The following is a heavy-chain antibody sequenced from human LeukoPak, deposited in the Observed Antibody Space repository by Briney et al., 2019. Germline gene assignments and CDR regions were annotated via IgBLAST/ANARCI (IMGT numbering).Heavy chain of an antibody. CDR1: GFTFSSFN. D-gene: IGHD6-19*01. Sequence: GGSLRLSCAASGFTFSSFNMNWVRQAPGKGLEWVSYISYSSSTIYYADSLRGRFTITRDNSNNLVYLQMNNLRAEDTAEYYCAKRARYNSARATDFDSWGQGTQVTVSS. V-gene: IGHV3-48*01. CDR3: AKRARYNSARATDFDS. J-gene: IGHJ4*02. CDR2: ISYSSSTI.